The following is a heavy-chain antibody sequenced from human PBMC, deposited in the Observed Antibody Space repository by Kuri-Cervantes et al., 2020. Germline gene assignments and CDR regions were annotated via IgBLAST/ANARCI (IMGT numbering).Heavy chain of an antibody. D-gene: IGHD3-16*02. CDR3: AGLMITFGGVIVMGWFDP. Sequence: SETLSLTCAVSGYSISSGYYWGWIRQPPGKGLEWIGNIYHSGSTYHNPSLKSRVTISVDTSKDHFSLNLISVTAADTAVYYCAGLMITFGGVIVMGWFDPWGQGTLVTVSS. V-gene: IGHV4-38-2*01. J-gene: IGHJ5*02. CDR1: GYSISSGYY. CDR2: IYHSGST.